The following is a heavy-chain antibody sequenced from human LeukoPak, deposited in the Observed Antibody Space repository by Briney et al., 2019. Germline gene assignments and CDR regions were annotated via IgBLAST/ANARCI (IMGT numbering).Heavy chain of an antibody. D-gene: IGHD3-22*01. CDR1: GYTFTSYD. CDR2: MNPNSGNT. V-gene: IGHV1-8*01. CDR3: ARVYYDSSGYGFVAFDI. J-gene: IGHJ3*02. Sequence: ASVKVSCKASGYTFTSYDINWVRQATGQGLEWMGWMNPNSGNTGYAQKFQGRVTMTRNTSISTAYMGLSSLRSEDTAVYYCARVYYDSSGYGFVAFDIWGQGTMVTVSS.